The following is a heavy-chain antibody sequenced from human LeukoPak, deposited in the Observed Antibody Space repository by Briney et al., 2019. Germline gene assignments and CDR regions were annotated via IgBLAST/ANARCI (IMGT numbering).Heavy chain of an antibody. CDR3: ARDREIAVAGNGLDY. J-gene: IGHJ4*02. CDR2: ISSSGSYI. V-gene: IGHV3-21*01. Sequence: GGSLRLSCAASRFTFSSYSMNWVRQAPGEGLDWVSSISSSGSYIYYADSVKGRFTISRDNAKNSLYLQMNSLRAEDTAVYYCARDREIAVAGNGLDYWGQGTLVTVSS. CDR1: RFTFSSYS. D-gene: IGHD6-19*01.